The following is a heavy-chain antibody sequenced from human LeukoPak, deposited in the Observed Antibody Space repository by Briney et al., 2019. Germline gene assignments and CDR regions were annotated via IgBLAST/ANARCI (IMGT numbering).Heavy chain of an antibody. Sequence: ASVKVSCKASGYTFTDYYMHWVRQAPGQGLEWMGWINPNSGGTNYAQKFQGRVTMTRDTSINTAYMELSRLRSDDTAVYYCVRAGLPIFYYYMDVWGKGTTVTVSS. V-gene: IGHV1-2*02. CDR2: INPNSGGT. D-gene: IGHD5-12*01. CDR1: GYTFTDYY. CDR3: VRAGLPIFYYYMDV. J-gene: IGHJ6*03.